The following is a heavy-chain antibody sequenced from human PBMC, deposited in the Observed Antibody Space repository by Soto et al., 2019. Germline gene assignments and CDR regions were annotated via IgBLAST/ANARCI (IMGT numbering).Heavy chain of an antibody. CDR2: IYSGGTR. CDR3: ARGFMQSFDY. Sequence: GGSLRLSCAVSGVNVSTNYMTWVRQAPGKGLEWVSVIYSGGTRYYADSVKGRFTISRDNFKNTLSLQMSNLRAEDTAVYYCARGFMQSFDYWGQGTPVTVSS. CDR1: GVNVSTNY. J-gene: IGHJ4*02. V-gene: IGHV3-66*01. D-gene: IGHD6-19*01.